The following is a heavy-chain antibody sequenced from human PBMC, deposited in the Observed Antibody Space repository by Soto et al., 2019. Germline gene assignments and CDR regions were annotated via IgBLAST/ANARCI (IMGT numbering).Heavy chain of an antibody. CDR3: AREITIFGVVPG. CDR1: GYTFTSYD. V-gene: IGHV1-8*01. Sequence: QVQLVQSGAEVKKPGASVKVSCKASGYTFTSYDINWVRQATGQGLEWVGWMNPNSGNTGDAPKFQGRVTMTRNTSISTAYMELTSLRSEDTSVYYCAREITIFGVVPGWGQGTLVTVSS. J-gene: IGHJ4*02. D-gene: IGHD3-3*01. CDR2: MNPNSGNT.